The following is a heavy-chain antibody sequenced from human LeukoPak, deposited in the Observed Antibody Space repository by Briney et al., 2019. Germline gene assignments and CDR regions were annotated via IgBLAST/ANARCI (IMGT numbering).Heavy chain of an antibody. Sequence: GGSLRLSCAASGFTFSDYYMSWIRQAPGKGLEWVSYISSSSSYTNYADSVKGRFTISRDNAKNSLYLQMNSLRAEDTAVYYCARGLRDSSGYYYPDAFDIWGQGTMVTVSS. CDR1: GFTFSDYY. CDR3: ARGLRDSSGYYYPDAFDI. D-gene: IGHD3-22*01. J-gene: IGHJ3*02. V-gene: IGHV3-11*05. CDR2: ISSSSSYT.